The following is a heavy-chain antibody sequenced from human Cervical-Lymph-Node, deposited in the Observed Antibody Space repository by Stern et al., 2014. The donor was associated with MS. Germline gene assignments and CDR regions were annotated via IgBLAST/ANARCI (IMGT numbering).Heavy chain of an antibody. CDR1: GFTFSGSS. D-gene: IGHD3-9*01. V-gene: IGHV3-73*02. J-gene: IGHJ3*02. CDR3: AGSSNIFSVAFDI. CDR2: IRSKANSYAT. Sequence: VQLVESGGGLVQPGGSLKLSCAASGFTFSGSSVHLVRQASGKGLEWVGRIRSKANSYATAYAASVKGRFTISRDDSNNTAYLQMNSLKTEDTAVYYCAGSSNIFSVAFDIWGQGTMVTVSS.